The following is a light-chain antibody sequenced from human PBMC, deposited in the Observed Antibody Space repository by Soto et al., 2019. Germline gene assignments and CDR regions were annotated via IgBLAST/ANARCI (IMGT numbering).Light chain of an antibody. CDR3: QQYVSTPT. Sequence: EVVLTQSPATLSLSPGERATLSCRASQNVRTFLDWYQQKPGQAPRLLIYAASNRATGIPARFSGSGSGTDFTLTISSLEPEDFAVYYCQQYVSTPTFGPGTKVHIK. CDR1: QNVRTF. V-gene: IGKV3-11*01. J-gene: IGKJ3*01. CDR2: AAS.